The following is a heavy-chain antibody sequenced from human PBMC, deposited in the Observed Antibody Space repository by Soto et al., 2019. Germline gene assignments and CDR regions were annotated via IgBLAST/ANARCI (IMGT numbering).Heavy chain of an antibody. CDR2: ISAHNGDT. V-gene: IGHV1-18*01. D-gene: IGHD3-3*01. J-gene: IGHJ6*04. CDR3: ARDAAYNDFWGGVMELSSYNMDV. CDR1: GYNFANYG. Sequence: QVQLVQSEAEVKKPGASLKVSCRASGYNFANYGISWVRQAPGQGLEWMGWISAHNGDTKYAQKVQGRVTMNADTSTSTAYIEMWSLRSDDTAVYYCARDAAYNDFWGGVMELSSYNMDVWGKGTTVTVAA.